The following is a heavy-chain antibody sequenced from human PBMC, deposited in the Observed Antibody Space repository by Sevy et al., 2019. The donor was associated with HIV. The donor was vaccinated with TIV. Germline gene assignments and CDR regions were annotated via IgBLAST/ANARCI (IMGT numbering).Heavy chain of an antibody. Sequence: SKTLSLTCAISGDSVSSNSAAWNWIRQSPSRGLEWLGRTYYRSKWYNDYAVSVKSRITINPDTSKNQFSLQLNSVTPEDTAVYYCARTYSSSSPIYYYYGMDVWGQGTTVTVSS. V-gene: IGHV6-1*01. CDR3: ARTYSSSSPIYYYYGMDV. CDR1: GDSVSSNSAA. D-gene: IGHD6-6*01. J-gene: IGHJ6*02. CDR2: TYYRSKWYN.